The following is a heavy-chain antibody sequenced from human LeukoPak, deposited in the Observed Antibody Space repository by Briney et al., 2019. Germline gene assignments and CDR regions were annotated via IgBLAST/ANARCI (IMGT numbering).Heavy chain of an antibody. J-gene: IGHJ4*02. CDR3: ARGYDRGLDY. V-gene: IGHV3-11*05. CDR1: GFTFSDYY. CDR2: ISSGSTYI. D-gene: IGHD2-2*01. Sequence: GGSLRLSCAASGFTFSDYYMSWIRQAPGKGLEWVSYISSGSTYINYADSVKGRFTISRDNAKNSLYLQMNSLRADDTAVYYCARGYDRGLDYWGQGTLVTVSS.